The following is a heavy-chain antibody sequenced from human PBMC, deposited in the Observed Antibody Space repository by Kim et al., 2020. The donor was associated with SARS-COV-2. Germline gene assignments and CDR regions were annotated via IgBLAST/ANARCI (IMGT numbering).Heavy chain of an antibody. D-gene: IGHD3-10*01. CDR3: ARDRGDVLLWFGELLYRPTYYFDY. J-gene: IGHJ4*02. CDR2: INAGNGNT. CDR1: GYTFTSYA. Sequence: ASVKVSCKASGYTFTSYAMHWVRQAPGQRLEWMGWINAGNGNTKYSQKFQGRVTITRDTSASTAYMELSSLRSEDTAVYYCARDRGDVLLWFGELLYRPTYYFDYWGQGTLVTVSS. V-gene: IGHV1-3*01.